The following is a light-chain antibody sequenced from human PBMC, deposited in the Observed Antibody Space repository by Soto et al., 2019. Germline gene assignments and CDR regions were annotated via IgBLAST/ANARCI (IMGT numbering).Light chain of an antibody. Sequence: DIQMTQSPSSLSASVGDRVTITCRTSQGITNDLGWYQQKPGQAPKRLIYSASSLQSGVPSRFSGSGSGTEFTLTIRSLQPEDFATYYCLQHNNYPRTFGQGTKVEIK. CDR2: SAS. CDR3: LQHNNYPRT. J-gene: IGKJ1*01. CDR1: QGITND. V-gene: IGKV1-17*01.